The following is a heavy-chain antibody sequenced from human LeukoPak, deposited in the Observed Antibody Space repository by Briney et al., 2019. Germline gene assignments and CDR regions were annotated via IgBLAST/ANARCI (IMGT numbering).Heavy chain of an antibody. CDR1: GGTLSSYA. CDR2: LIPILGIA. Sequence: ASVKVSCKASGGTLSSYAISWVRQAPGQGLEWMGRLIPILGIANYAQKFQGRVTITADKSTSTAYMELSSLRSEDTAVYYCASSDMVRGVIIRIDFDYWGQGTLVTVSS. D-gene: IGHD3-10*01. V-gene: IGHV1-69*04. CDR3: ASSDMVRGVIIRIDFDY. J-gene: IGHJ4*02.